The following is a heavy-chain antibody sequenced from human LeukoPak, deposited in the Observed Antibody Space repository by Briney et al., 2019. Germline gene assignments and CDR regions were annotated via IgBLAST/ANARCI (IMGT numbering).Heavy chain of an antibody. CDR2: IYPGDSDT. CDR3: ARHFNRYTSSDY. J-gene: IGHJ4*02. D-gene: IGHD6-13*01. Sequence: GESLKISCQCSGYSFTNYWVAWVRQMPGKGLEWMGTIYPGDSDTRYSPSFQGQVTISADKSITTAYLQWSSLKASDTAIYYCARHFNRYTSSDYWGQGTLVTVSS. V-gene: IGHV5-51*01. CDR1: GYSFTNYW.